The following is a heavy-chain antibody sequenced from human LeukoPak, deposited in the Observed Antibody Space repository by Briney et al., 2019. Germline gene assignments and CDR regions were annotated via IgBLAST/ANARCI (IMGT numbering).Heavy chain of an antibody. CDR2: IDPSDSYT. J-gene: IGHJ4*02. D-gene: IGHD3-3*02. CDR3: ARQPSVSPDY. Sequence: GASLKISCKGSGSSFTSYWISWVRQMPGKGLEWMGRIDPSDSYTNYSPSFQGHVTISADKSISTAYLQWSSLKASDTAMYYCARQPSVSPDYWGQGTLVTVSS. V-gene: IGHV5-10-1*01. CDR1: GSSFTSYW.